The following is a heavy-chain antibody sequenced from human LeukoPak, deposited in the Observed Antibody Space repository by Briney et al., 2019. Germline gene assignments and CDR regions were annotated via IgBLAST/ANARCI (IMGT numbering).Heavy chain of an antibody. D-gene: IGHD6-19*01. CDR1: GFTFTTYA. Sequence: GGSLRLSCAASGFTFTTYAMSWVRQAPGKGLEWVSAISGSGGSTYYADSVKGRFTISRDNSKNTLYLQMNSLRAEDTAVYYCAKAVPIAVAGNYFDYWGQGTLVTVSS. CDR2: ISGSGGST. J-gene: IGHJ4*02. V-gene: IGHV3-23*01. CDR3: AKAVPIAVAGNYFDY.